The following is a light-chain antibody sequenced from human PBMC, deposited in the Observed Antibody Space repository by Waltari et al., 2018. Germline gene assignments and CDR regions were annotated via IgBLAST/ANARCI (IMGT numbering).Light chain of an antibody. Sequence: DIQVTQSPSSLSASVGDRVTITCRTSQNIRNYLNWYQQKPGKASKLLIYASSSLHSDVPSRFSGSGSGADFTLTISSLQPEDYGTYYCQQGYSRVTFGQGTRLEIK. CDR1: QNIRNY. J-gene: IGKJ5*01. V-gene: IGKV1-39*01. CDR3: QQGYSRVT. CDR2: ASS.